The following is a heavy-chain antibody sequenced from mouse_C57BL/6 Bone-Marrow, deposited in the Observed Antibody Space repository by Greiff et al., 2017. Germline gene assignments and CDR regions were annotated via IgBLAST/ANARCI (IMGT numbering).Heavy chain of an antibody. CDR3: TPYELDGY. D-gene: IGHD2-3*01. J-gene: IGHJ2*01. V-gene: IGHV14-4*01. Sequence: KQSGAELVRPGASVKLSCTASGFNIKDDYMHWVKQRPEQGLEWIGWIDPENGDTEYASKFQGKATITADTSSNTAYLQLSSLTSEDTAVYYCTPYELDGYWGQGTTLTVSS. CDR2: IDPENGDT. CDR1: GFNIKDDY.